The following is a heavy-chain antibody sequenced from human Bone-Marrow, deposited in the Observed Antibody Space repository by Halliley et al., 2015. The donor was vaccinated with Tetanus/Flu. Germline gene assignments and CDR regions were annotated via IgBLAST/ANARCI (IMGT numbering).Heavy chain of an antibody. V-gene: IGHV1-3*01. Sequence: QLVQSGPEVKKPGASVKVSCQTSGYTFTDYPIHWVRQAPGQSLEWMGWINPDNDATKYSLKFQGRLTFTGDASANTAYMDLSGLSSDDTALYFCARSQYDQRYTVDVWGQGTLVTVSS. CDR3: ARSQYDQRYTVDV. CDR1: GYTFTDYP. D-gene: IGHD1-20*01. J-gene: IGHJ3*01. CDR2: INPDNDAT.